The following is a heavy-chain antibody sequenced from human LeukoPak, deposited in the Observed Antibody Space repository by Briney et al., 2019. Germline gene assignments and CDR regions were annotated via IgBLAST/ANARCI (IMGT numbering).Heavy chain of an antibody. Sequence: GGSLRLSCAASGFTFSSYEMNWVRQAPGKGLEWVSYISSSGSTIYYADSVKGRFTISRDNAKNSLYLQMNSLRAEDTAVYYCARRVGYSYGYIYYYYMDVWGKGTTVTVSS. CDR1: GFTFSSYE. V-gene: IGHV3-48*03. CDR2: ISSSGSTI. CDR3: ARRVGYSYGYIYYYYMDV. J-gene: IGHJ6*03. D-gene: IGHD5-18*01.